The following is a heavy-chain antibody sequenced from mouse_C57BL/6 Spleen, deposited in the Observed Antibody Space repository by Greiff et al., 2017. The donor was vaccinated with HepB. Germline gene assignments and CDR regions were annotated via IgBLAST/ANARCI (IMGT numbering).Heavy chain of an antibody. J-gene: IGHJ2*01. V-gene: IGHV1-82*01. CDR1: GYAFSSSW. CDR3: ARGYYFDY. Sequence: QVQLKESGPELVKPGASVKISCKASGYAFSSSWMNWVKQRPGKGLEWIGRIYPGDGDTNYNGKFKGKATLTADKSSSTAYMQLSSLTSEDSAVYFCARGYYFDYWGQGTTLTVSS. CDR2: IYPGDGDT.